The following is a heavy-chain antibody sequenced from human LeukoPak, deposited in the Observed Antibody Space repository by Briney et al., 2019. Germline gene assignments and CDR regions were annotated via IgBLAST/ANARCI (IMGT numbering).Heavy chain of an antibody. V-gene: IGHV4-39*07. CDR2: IYYSGST. Sequence: SETLSLTCTVSGGSISSTSYYWGWIRQPPGKGLEWIGSIYYSGSTYYNPSLKSRVTISVDTSKNQFSLKLSSVTAADTAVYYCARSRPGIAAAGTLDYWGQGTLVTVSS. J-gene: IGHJ4*02. CDR1: GGSISSTSYY. CDR3: ARSRPGIAAAGTLDY. D-gene: IGHD6-13*01.